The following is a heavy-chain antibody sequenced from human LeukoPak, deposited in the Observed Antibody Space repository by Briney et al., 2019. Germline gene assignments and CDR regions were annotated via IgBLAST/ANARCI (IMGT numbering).Heavy chain of an antibody. D-gene: IGHD3-3*01. V-gene: IGHV4-34*01. J-gene: IGHJ6*03. Sequence: PGGSLRLSCAASGFTFSSYWMSWVRQPPGKGLEWIGEINHSGSTNYNPSLKSRVTISVDTSKNQFSLKLSSVTAADTAVYYCARDKGGPTYYDFWSGYSYYYYYMDVWGKGTTVTVSS. CDR1: GFTFSSYW. CDR3: ARDKGGPTYYDFWSGYSYYYYYMDV. CDR2: INHSGST.